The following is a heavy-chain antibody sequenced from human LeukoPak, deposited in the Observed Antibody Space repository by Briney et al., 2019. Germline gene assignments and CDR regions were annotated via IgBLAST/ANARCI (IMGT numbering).Heavy chain of an antibody. CDR2: INYSGST. V-gene: IGHV4-34*01. CDR1: GGSFSGYY. CDR3: ARGLSAIVY. Sequence: SETLSLTCAVYGGSFSGYYWSWIRQPPGKGLEWIGEINYSGSTNHNPSLKSRVTISVDTSKNQFSLKLSSVTAADTAVYYCARGLSAIVYWGQGTLVTVSS. D-gene: IGHD2-15*01. J-gene: IGHJ4*02.